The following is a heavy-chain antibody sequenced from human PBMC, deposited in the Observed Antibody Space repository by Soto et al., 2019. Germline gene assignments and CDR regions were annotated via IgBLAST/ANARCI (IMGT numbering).Heavy chain of an antibody. V-gene: IGHV1-3*01. J-gene: IGHJ5*02. Sequence: GASVKVSCKASGYTFTSYAMHWVRQAPGQRLEWMGWINAGNGNTKYSQKFQGRVTITRDTSASTAYMELSSLRSEDTAVYYCAGIRQQLVGFDPWGQGTLVTVSS. CDR1: GYTFTSYA. CDR2: INAGNGNT. CDR3: AGIRQQLVGFDP. D-gene: IGHD6-13*01.